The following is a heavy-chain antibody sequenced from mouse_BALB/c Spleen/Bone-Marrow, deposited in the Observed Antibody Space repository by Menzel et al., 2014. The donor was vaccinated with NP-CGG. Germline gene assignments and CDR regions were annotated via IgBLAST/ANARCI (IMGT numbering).Heavy chain of an antibody. J-gene: IGHJ4*01. CDR1: GFSLTSYG. Sequence: VMLVESGPGLVQPSQSLSITCTVSGFSLTSYGVHWVRQSPGKGLEWLGVIWSGGSTDYNAAFISRLSISKDNSKSXVFFKMNSLQANDTAIYYCARKLRYYAMDYWSQGTSVTVSS. D-gene: IGHD1-1*01. V-gene: IGHV2-2*02. CDR3: ARKLRYYAMDY. CDR2: IWSGGST.